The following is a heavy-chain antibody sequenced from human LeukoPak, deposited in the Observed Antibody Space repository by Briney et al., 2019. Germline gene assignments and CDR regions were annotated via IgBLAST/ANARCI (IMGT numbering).Heavy chain of an antibody. Sequence: SETLSLTCAVYGGSFSGYYWSWIRQPPGKGLEWIGEINHSGSTNYNPSLKSRVTISVDTSKNQFSLKLSSVTAADTAVYYCARVVSGYDYLDYWGQGTLVTVSS. CDR2: INHSGST. V-gene: IGHV4-34*01. CDR3: ARVVSGYDYLDY. J-gene: IGHJ4*02. D-gene: IGHD5-12*01. CDR1: GGSFSGYY.